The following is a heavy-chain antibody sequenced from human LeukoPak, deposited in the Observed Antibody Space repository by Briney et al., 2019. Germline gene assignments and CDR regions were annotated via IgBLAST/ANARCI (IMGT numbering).Heavy chain of an antibody. J-gene: IGHJ4*02. Sequence: SETLSLTCTVSGGSISSSSYYWGWIRQPPGKGLEWIGSIYYSGSTYYNPSLKSRVTISVDTSKNQFSLKLSSVTTADTAVYYCARERGYSRKLGYWGQGTLVTVSS. CDR1: GGSISSSSYY. V-gene: IGHV4-39*07. CDR3: ARERGYSRKLGY. D-gene: IGHD5-18*01. CDR2: IYYSGST.